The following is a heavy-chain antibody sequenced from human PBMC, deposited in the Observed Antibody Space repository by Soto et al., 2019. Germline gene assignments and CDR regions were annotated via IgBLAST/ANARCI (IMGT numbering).Heavy chain of an antibody. CDR1: GYTFTSYD. CDR2: MNPNSGNT. Sequence: VASVKVSCKASGYTFTSYDINWVRQATGQGLEWMGWMNPNSGNTGYAQKFQGRVTMTRNTSIRTAYMELSSLRSEDTAVYYCARDYITVSGSGTAFDPWGQGTLVTVSS. CDR3: ARDYITVSGSGTAFDP. J-gene: IGHJ5*02. V-gene: IGHV1-8*01. D-gene: IGHD3-10*01.